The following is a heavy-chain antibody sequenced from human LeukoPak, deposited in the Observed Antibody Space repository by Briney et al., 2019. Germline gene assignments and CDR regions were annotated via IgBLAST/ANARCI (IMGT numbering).Heavy chain of an antibody. Sequence: PSETLSLTCSVSGGSIRGYYWSWIRQSAGRGLEWIGRMDISGRTDYNPSLKSRVTMSLDTSKNQISLSLTSVTAADTALYYCARDRPTSWGEGDTFDMWGQGTKVTVSS. V-gene: IGHV4-4*07. CDR2: MDISGRT. D-gene: IGHD2-2*01. CDR1: GGSIRGYY. J-gene: IGHJ3*02. CDR3: ARDRPTSWGEGDTFDM.